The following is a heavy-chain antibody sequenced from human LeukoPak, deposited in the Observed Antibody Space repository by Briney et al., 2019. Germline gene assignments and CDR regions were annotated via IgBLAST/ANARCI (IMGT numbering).Heavy chain of an antibody. Sequence: PGGSLRLSCAASGFTFSSYAMSWVRQAPGKGLEWVSAISGSGGSTYYADSVKGRFTISRDNSKNTLYLQMNSLRAEDTAVYYCAKDLEYYDSSGYPGAFDYWGQGTLVTVSS. J-gene: IGHJ4*02. CDR1: GFTFSSYA. V-gene: IGHV3-23*01. CDR2: ISGSGGST. CDR3: AKDLEYYDSSGYPGAFDY. D-gene: IGHD3-22*01.